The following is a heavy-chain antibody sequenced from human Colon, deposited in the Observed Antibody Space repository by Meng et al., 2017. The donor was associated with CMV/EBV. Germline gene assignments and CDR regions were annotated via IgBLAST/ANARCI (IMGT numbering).Heavy chain of an antibody. CDR2: IKSKSDGGTT. Sequence: GESLKISCAASGFTFSDAWMSWVRQAPGKGLEWVGRIKSKSDGGTTDYGAPVRGRFTISRDDSKNTLYLQMNSLKTEDTAVYYCNMVRGPRDYYYYGMDVWGQGTTVTVSS. D-gene: IGHD3-10*01. CDR1: GFTFSDAW. J-gene: IGHJ6*02. CDR3: NMVRGPRDYYYYGMDV. V-gene: IGHV3-15*01.